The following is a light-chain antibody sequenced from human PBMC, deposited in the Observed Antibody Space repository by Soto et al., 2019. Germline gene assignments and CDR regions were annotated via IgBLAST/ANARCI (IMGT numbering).Light chain of an antibody. CDR1: SSDVGSYNL. J-gene: IGLJ3*02. V-gene: IGLV2-23*01. CDR2: EGS. Sequence: QSALTQPASVSGSPGQSITISCTGTSSDVGSYNLVSWYQQHPGKAPKLMIYEGSKRPSGVSNRFSGSKSGNTASLTISGLQAEDEADYYCGAWDDTLNGPLFGGGTKLTVL. CDR3: GAWDDTLNGPL.